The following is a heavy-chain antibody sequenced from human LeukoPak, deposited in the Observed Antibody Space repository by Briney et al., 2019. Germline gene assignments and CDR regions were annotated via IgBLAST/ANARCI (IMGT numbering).Heavy chain of an antibody. CDR3: ARDRITMVRGVIHYWYFDL. J-gene: IGHJ2*01. Sequence: PSETLSLTCTVSGGSISSSSYYWGWIRQPPGKGLEWIGSIYYSGSTYYNPSLKSRVTISVDTSKNQFSLKLSSVTAADTAVYYCARDRITMVRGVIHYWYFDLWGRGTLVTVSS. CDR1: GGSISSSSYY. CDR2: IYYSGST. D-gene: IGHD3-10*01. V-gene: IGHV4-39*07.